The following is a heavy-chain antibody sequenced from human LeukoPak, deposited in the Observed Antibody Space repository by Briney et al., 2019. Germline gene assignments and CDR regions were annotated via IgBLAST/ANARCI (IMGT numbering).Heavy chain of an antibody. CDR3: ARDGTGTTGGYLDY. CDR2: IISIFGTA. D-gene: IGHD1-1*01. V-gene: IGHV1-69*06. Sequence: GASVKVSCKASGGTFSSYAISWVRQAPGQGLEWMGGIISIFGTANYAQNFQGRVTITADKSTSTAYTELSSLRSEDTAVYYCARDGTGTTGGYLDYWGRGTLVTVSS. CDR1: GGTFSSYA. J-gene: IGHJ4*02.